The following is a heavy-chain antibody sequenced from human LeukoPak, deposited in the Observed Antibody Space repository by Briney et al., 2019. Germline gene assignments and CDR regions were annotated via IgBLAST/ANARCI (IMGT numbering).Heavy chain of an antibody. Sequence: SETLSLTCTVSGGSISSYYWSWIRQPPGKGLEWIGEINHSGSTNYNPSLKSRVTISVDTSKNQFSLKLSSVTAADTAVYYCARRRLYYYGSGSYDWFDPWGQGTLVTVSS. V-gene: IGHV4-34*01. CDR3: ARRRLYYYGSGSYDWFDP. D-gene: IGHD3-10*01. CDR1: GGSISSYY. CDR2: INHSGST. J-gene: IGHJ5*02.